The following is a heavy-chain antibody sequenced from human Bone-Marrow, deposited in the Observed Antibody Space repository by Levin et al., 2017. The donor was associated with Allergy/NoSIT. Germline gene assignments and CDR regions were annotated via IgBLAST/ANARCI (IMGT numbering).Heavy chain of an antibody. J-gene: IGHJ6*02. Sequence: GGSLRLSCEVSGFTVSNDYMSWVRQAPGKGLEWVSLIYNNRNGGETFYADSVKGRFTISRDNSRNMLYLQMNNLRVDDTAVYYCARTHMRGFYYGFDVWGQGTTVTVSS. CDR2: IYNNRNGGET. D-gene: IGHD2-2*01. CDR3: ARTHMRGFYYGFDV. V-gene: IGHV3-53*01. CDR1: GFTVSNDY.